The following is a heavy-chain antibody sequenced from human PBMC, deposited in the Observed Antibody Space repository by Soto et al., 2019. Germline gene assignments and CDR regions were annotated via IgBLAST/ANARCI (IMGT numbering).Heavy chain of an antibody. CDR2: ISWDGGST. Sequence: EVQLVESGGVVVQPGGSLRLSCAASGFTFDDYTMHWVRQAPGKGLEWVSLISWDGGSTYYADSVKGRFTISRDNSKNSLYLQMNSLRTEDTALYYCAKDRTYYYDSSGYSHWGQGTLVTVSS. V-gene: IGHV3-43*01. D-gene: IGHD3-22*01. CDR3: AKDRTYYYDSSGYSH. J-gene: IGHJ4*02. CDR1: GFTFDDYT.